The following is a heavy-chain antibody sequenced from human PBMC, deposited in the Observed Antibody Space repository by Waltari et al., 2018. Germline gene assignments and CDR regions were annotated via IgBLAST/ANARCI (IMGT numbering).Heavy chain of an antibody. CDR2: IIPILGIA. D-gene: IGHD1-26*01. V-gene: IGHV1-69*10. J-gene: IGHJ6*03. CDR3: ARGLSGKDYYYYYMDV. CDR1: GGTFSSYA. Sequence: QVQLVQSGAEVKKPGSSVKVSCKASGGTFSSYAIPWVRQAPGQGLEWMGGIIPILGIANYAQKFQGRVTITADKSTSTAYMELSSLRSEDTAVYYCARGLSGKDYYYYYMDVWGKGTTVTVSS.